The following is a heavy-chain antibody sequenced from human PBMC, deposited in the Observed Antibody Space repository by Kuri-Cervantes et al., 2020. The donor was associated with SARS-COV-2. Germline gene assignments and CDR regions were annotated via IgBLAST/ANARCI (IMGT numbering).Heavy chain of an antibody. D-gene: IGHD1-1*01. CDR3: ARVQSATGTQFFFDY. J-gene: IGHJ4*02. Sequence: SVKVSCKASGGGFSTSATNWVRQAPGQGLEWMGNIIPLFATPNYAQKFQGRVTTTADELTSTVYMEFSSLRFQDTAVYYCARVQSATGTQFFFDYWGQGTLVTVSS. CDR1: GGGFSTSA. V-gene: IGHV1-69*13. CDR2: IIPLFATP.